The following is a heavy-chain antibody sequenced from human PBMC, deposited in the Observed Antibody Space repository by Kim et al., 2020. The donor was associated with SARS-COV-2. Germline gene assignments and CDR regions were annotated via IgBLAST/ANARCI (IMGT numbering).Heavy chain of an antibody. CDR2: IIPIFGTA. D-gene: IGHD2-2*01. J-gene: IGHJ5*02. CDR1: GGTFSSYA. CDR3: ARGDTSVRWFDP. V-gene: IGHV1-69*13. Sequence: SVKVSCKASGGTFSSYAISWVRQAPGQGLEWMGGIIPIFGTANYAQKFQGRVTITADESTSTAYMELSSLRSEDTAVYYCARGDTSVRWFDPWGQGTLVTVSS.